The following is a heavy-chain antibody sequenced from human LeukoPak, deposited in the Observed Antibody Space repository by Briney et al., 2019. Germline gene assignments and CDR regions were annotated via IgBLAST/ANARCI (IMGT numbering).Heavy chain of an antibody. V-gene: IGHV1-18*01. Sequence: ASVKVSCKASGYTFTSYGISSVRQTPEQGLEWMGWSGAYNGNTNYSQKLQGRVTMTTDASTSTAYMELRSLRSDDTAVYYCARDLVWFWDLLPFDPWGQGTLVTVSS. J-gene: IGHJ5*02. CDR2: SGAYNGNT. D-gene: IGHD3-10*01. CDR3: ARDLVWFWDLLPFDP. CDR1: GYTFTSYG.